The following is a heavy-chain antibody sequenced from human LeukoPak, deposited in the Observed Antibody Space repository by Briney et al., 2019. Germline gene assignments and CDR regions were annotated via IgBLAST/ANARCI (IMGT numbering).Heavy chain of an antibody. CDR3: ARGRPGLASAGTYDF. V-gene: IGHV1-8*01. CDR2: TNPNSGKT. D-gene: IGHD6-13*01. Sequence: GASVKVSCKASGYTFTSSDINWVRQAPGQGLEWMGWTNPNSGKTGYARKFQGRVTMTKNTSISTAYMEVSSLGYDDTAIYYCARGRPGLASAGTYDFWGQGTLITVSP. CDR1: GYTFTSSD. J-gene: IGHJ4*02.